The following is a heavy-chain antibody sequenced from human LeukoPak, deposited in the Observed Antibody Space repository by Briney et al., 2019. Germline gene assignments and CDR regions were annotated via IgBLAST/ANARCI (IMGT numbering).Heavy chain of an antibody. CDR1: GFTFSSHA. J-gene: IGHJ4*02. CDR2: ISGSDGST. Sequence: PGGSLRLSCAASGFTFSSHAMSWVRQPPGKGLEWVSGISGSDGSTNYADSVKGRFTISRDNSKNTLYLQMNSLRAEDTAAYYCAKDRLYTIFGVVRNYFDYWGQGTLVTVSS. D-gene: IGHD3-3*01. V-gene: IGHV3-23*01. CDR3: AKDRLYTIFGVVRNYFDY.